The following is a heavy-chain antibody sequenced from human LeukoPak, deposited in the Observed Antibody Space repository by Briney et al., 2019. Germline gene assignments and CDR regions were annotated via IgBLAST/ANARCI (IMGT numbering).Heavy chain of an antibody. Sequence: GGSLRLSCAASGITFSTSGMHWVRQAPGKGLEWVAFIWSDGSNKYHADSVKGRFTISRDNSKDMLYLQMNSLRAEDTAVYYCARDKGTTCIDNWGQGALVTVSS. CDR3: ARDKGTTCIDN. CDR1: GITFSTSG. J-gene: IGHJ4*02. V-gene: IGHV3-33*01. CDR2: IWSDGSNK. D-gene: IGHD4-17*01.